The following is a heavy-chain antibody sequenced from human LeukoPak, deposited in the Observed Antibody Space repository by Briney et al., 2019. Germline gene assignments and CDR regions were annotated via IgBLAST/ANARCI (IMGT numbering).Heavy chain of an antibody. J-gene: IGHJ3*02. CDR2: ISRSSTTK. Sequence: GGSLRLSCTAPGFTFSDYYMSWIRQPPGKGLEWVSHISRSSTTKYYADSVKGRFTISRDNAKNSLYLQMNSLRAEDTAVYYCARSVYGSGMHAFDIWGQGTMVTVSS. CDR3: ARSVYGSGMHAFDI. D-gene: IGHD3-10*01. V-gene: IGHV3-11*04. CDR1: GFTFSDYY.